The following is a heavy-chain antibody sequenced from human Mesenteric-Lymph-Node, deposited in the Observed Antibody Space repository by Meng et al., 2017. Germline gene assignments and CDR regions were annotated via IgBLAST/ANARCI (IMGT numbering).Heavy chain of an antibody. CDR3: ARARIDVLLWFGETYAFDI. J-gene: IGHJ3*02. V-gene: IGHV1-2*06. D-gene: IGHD3-10*01. Sequence: ASAMVFCNASAYTFSDYSVHWLRQAPGEGLEWWGRINPNSGGTNYAQKFQGRVTMTRDTSISTAYVELSRLRSDDTAVYYCARARIDVLLWFGETYAFDIWGQGTMVTVSS. CDR1: AYTFSDYS. CDR2: INPNSGGT.